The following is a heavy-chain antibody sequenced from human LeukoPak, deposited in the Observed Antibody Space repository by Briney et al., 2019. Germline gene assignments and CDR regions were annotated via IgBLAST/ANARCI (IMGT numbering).Heavy chain of an antibody. CDR1: GGTFSSYA. CDR2: IIPIFGTA. CDR3: ARDGCSSTSCYPGWFDP. Sequence: ASVKVSCKASGGTFSSYAISWVRQAPGQGLEWVGGIIPIFGTANYAQKFQGRVTITADESTSTAYMELSSLRSEDTAVYYCARDGCSSTSCYPGWFDPWGQGTLVTVSS. J-gene: IGHJ5*02. V-gene: IGHV1-69*13. D-gene: IGHD2-2*01.